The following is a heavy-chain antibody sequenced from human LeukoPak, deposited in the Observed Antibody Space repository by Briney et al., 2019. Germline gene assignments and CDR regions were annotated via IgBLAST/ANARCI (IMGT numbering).Heavy chain of an antibody. Sequence: GGSLRLSCAASGFTFSSYWMSWVRQAPGKGLEWVANIKQDGSEKYYADSVKGRFTISRDNSKNTLYLQMNSLRAEDTAVYYCAKGNNWVNNYYYYMDVWGKGTTVTVSS. CDR1: GFTFSSYW. CDR3: AKGNNWVNNYYYYMDV. CDR2: IKQDGSEK. V-gene: IGHV3-7*01. D-gene: IGHD1-1*01. J-gene: IGHJ6*03.